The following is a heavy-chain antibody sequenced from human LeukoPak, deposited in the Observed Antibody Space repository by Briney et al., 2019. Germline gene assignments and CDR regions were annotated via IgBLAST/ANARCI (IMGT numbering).Heavy chain of an antibody. V-gene: IGHV1-2*02. J-gene: IGHJ4*02. CDR3: ARVADDCSSTSCFDPSPFFDY. D-gene: IGHD2-2*01. Sequence: ASVKVSCKASGYTFTGYYMHWVRQAPGQGLEWMGWINLNSGGTNYAQKFQGRVTMTRDTSISTAYMELSRLRSDDTAVYYCARVADDCSSTSCFDPSPFFDYWGQGTLVTVSS. CDR2: INLNSGGT. CDR1: GYTFTGYY.